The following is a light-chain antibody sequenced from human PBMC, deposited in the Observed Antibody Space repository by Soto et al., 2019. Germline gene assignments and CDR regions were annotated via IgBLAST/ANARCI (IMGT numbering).Light chain of an antibody. CDR1: QSVSNY. Sequence: EIVLTQSPATLSLSPGERATLSCRASQSVSNYLAWYQQKPGQAPRLLIYDASNRATGVPARFSGRGSGTDFTLTISSLEPEDFAVYYCQQRSNWPPEYTFGQGTKLEIK. V-gene: IGKV3-11*01. J-gene: IGKJ2*01. CDR3: QQRSNWPPEYT. CDR2: DAS.